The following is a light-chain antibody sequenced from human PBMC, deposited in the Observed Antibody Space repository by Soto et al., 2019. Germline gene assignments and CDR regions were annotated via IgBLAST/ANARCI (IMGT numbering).Light chain of an antibody. J-gene: IGKJ1*01. Sequence: EIVLTQSPATLSSFPGDRVTLSCRASQYINTRLAWYQHRPGQAPRLLTYQTAIRAGGRSARYTATGTGTDFTLTACGLQPEVFAVYYCHQRQSWPRTFGQGIKVDIK. V-gene: IGKV3-11*01. CDR3: HQRQSWPRT. CDR1: QYINTR. CDR2: QTA.